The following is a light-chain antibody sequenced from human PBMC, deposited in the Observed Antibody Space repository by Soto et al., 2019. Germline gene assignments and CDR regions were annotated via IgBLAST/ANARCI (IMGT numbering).Light chain of an antibody. J-gene: IGLJ1*01. CDR1: SSDVGGYNY. V-gene: IGLV2-11*01. Sequence: QSALTQPRSVSGSPGQSVAISCTGTSSDVGGYNYVSWYQQHPRKAPKLMIYDVNKRPSGVPDRFSGSKSGNTASLTISGLQAEDEADYHCRSYAGAYTFDVFGTGTKLTVL. CDR3: RSYAGAYTFDV. CDR2: DVN.